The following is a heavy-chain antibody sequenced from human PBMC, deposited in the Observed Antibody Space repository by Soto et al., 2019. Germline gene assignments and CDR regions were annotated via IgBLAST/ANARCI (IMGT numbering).Heavy chain of an antibody. CDR1: GYTFTNYG. V-gene: IGHV1-18*01. D-gene: IGHD2-8*01. Sequence: ASVKVSCKASGYTFTNYGINWVRQAPGQGLEWMGWISAYNGNTNYAQKLQGRVTMTTDTSTSTAYMELRSLRSDDTAVYYCARSGSNGYYLDSLGQGTLLTVSS. J-gene: IGHJ4*02. CDR2: ISAYNGNT. CDR3: ARSGSNGYYLDS.